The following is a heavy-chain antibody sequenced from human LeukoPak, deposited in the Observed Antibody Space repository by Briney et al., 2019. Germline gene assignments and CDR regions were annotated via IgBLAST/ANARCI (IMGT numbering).Heavy chain of an antibody. CDR1: GGSISSSNW. D-gene: IGHD6-13*01. CDR2: IYRSGGT. Sequence: SGTLSLTCAVSGGSISSSNWWTWVRQPPGKGLEWIGEIYRSGGTNYNPSLKSRVTISVDKSKNQFSLKLTSVTAADTAVYYCARGYSSSWYRAPIDIWGQGTMVTVSS. J-gene: IGHJ3*02. V-gene: IGHV4-4*02. CDR3: ARGYSSSWYRAPIDI.